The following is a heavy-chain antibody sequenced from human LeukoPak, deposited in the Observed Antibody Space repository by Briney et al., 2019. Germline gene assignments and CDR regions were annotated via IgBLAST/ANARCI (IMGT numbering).Heavy chain of an antibody. J-gene: IGHJ5*02. CDR1: GGSFSGYY. CDR3: ARVLLWFGVKNWFDP. CDR2: INHSGST. V-gene: IGHV4-34*01. Sequence: SETLSLTCAVYGGSFSGYYWSWIRQPPGKGLEWIGEINHSGSTNYNPSLKSRVTISVDTSKNQFSLKLSSVTAADTAVYYCARVLLWFGVKNWFDPWGQGTLVTVSS. D-gene: IGHD3-10*01.